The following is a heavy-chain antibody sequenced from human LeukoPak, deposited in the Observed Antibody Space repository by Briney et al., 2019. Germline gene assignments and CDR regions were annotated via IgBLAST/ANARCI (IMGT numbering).Heavy chain of an antibody. CDR1: GFTFSSYS. CDR3: AKGGGWLYYFDY. Sequence: GGSLSLSCAASGFTFSSYSMNWVRQAPGKGLEWVSAMSGNGDSTYYADSVKGRFTISRDNSRNTLYLQMNILRAEDTALYFCAKGGGWLYYFDYWGRGTLATVSS. J-gene: IGHJ4*02. V-gene: IGHV3-23*01. CDR2: MSGNGDST. D-gene: IGHD6-19*01.